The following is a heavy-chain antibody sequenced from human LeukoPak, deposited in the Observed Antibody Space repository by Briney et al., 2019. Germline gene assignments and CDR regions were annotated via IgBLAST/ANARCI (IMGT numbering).Heavy chain of an antibody. Sequence: GGSLRLSCAASGFTFSSYAMSWVRQAPGKGLEGVAVISYDGSNKYYADSVKGRFTISRDNSKNTLYLQMNSLRAEDTAVYYCAKDQYDILTGYFPNFDYWGQGTLVTVSS. CDR2: ISYDGSNK. CDR1: GFTFSSYA. CDR3: AKDQYDILTGYFPNFDY. V-gene: IGHV3-30*18. D-gene: IGHD3-9*01. J-gene: IGHJ4*02.